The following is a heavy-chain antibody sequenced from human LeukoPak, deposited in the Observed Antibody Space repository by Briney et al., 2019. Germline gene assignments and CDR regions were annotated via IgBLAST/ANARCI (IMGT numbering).Heavy chain of an antibody. J-gene: IGHJ5*02. CDR3: ARGSSSWYHVLDWFDP. D-gene: IGHD6-13*01. CDR1: GFTFSSYW. V-gene: IGHV3-7*03. Sequence: GGSLRLSCAASGFTFSSYWMSWVRQAPGKGLEWVANIKQDGSEKYYVDSVKGRFTISRDSAKNSLYLQMNNLRAEVTAVYYCARGSSSWYHVLDWFDPWGQGTLVTVSS. CDR2: IKQDGSEK.